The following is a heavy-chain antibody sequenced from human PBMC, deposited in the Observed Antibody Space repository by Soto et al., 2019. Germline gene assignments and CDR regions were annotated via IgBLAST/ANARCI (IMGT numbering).Heavy chain of an antibody. CDR1: GGSFSGYY. CDR3: ARGFGVVTHNWFDP. V-gene: IGHV4-34*01. D-gene: IGHD3-3*01. J-gene: IGHJ5*02. Sequence: SLTCAVYGGSFSGYYWSWIRHPPGKGLEWIGEINHSGSTNYNPSLKSRVTISVDTSTSTAYMELSSLRSEDTAVYYCARGFGVVTHNWFDPWGQGTLVTVSS. CDR2: INHSGST.